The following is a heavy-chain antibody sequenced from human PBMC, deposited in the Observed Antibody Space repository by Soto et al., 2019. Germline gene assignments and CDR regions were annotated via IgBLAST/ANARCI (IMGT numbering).Heavy chain of an antibody. CDR3: ARGARLPHCSSTSCPTDY. V-gene: IGHV1-46*03. D-gene: IGHD2-2*01. CDR2: INPSGGST. CDR1: GYTFTSYY. Sequence: EASVKVSCKASGYTFTSYYMHWVRQAPGQGLEWMGIINPSGGSTSYAQKFQGRVTMTRDTSTSTVYMELSSLRSEDTAVYYCARGARLPHCSSTSCPTDYWGQGTLVTVSS. J-gene: IGHJ4*02.